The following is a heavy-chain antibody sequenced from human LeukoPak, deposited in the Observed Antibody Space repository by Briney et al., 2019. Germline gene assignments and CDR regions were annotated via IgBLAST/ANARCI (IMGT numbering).Heavy chain of an antibody. D-gene: IGHD6-19*01. J-gene: IGHJ3*02. Sequence: PSETLSLTCNVSGGSIGGHTFYWDWLRQPPGKGLEGIATIYYNGNTFYNPSLKRRVAISIDMSNSQFSLHLSSVTAADTAIYYCARLTALAGHRGAFDIWGPGTMVTVSS. CDR3: ARLTALAGHRGAFDI. CDR1: GGSIGGHTFY. CDR2: IYYNGNT. V-gene: IGHV4-39*01.